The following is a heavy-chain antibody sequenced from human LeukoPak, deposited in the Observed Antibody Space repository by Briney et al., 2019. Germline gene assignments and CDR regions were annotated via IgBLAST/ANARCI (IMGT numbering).Heavy chain of an antibody. V-gene: IGHV4-38-2*02. D-gene: IGHD6-13*01. CDR2: IYHSGST. Sequence: SETLSLTCTVSGYSISSGYYWGWIRQPPGKGLEWIGSIYHSGSTYYNPSLKSRVTISVDTSKNQFSLKLSSVTAADTAVYYCAREEARGSSWLVGRGNWFDPWGQGTLVTVSS. CDR3: AREEARGSSWLVGRGNWFDP. CDR1: GYSISSGYY. J-gene: IGHJ5*02.